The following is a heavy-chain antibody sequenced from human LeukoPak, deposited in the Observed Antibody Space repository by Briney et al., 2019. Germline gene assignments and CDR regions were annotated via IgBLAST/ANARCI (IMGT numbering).Heavy chain of an antibody. CDR3: ARDTKAGYFDL. Sequence: GGFLRLSCAASGFTFNTYWMSWVRQAPGKGLEWLANIKEDGTRDYYVESVKGRFTISKDNAKTSLYLQVNSLRAEDTAAYYCARDTKAGYFDLWGQGTLVTVSS. V-gene: IGHV3-7*01. CDR1: GFTFNTYW. J-gene: IGHJ4*02. CDR2: IKEDGTRD.